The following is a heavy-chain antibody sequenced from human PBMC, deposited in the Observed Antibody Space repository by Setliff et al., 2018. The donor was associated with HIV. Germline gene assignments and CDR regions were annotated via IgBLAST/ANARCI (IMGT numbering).Heavy chain of an antibody. J-gene: IGHJ4*02. CDR3: ARSLQWGCSSTTCYVGY. CDR1: GYTFTRYY. Sequence: ASVKVSCKASGYTFTRYYIHWARQALGQGLEWMGIINPSSGSTSFAQKFQGRVTMTRDTSTSTVYMELSSLRSEDTAVYYCARSLQWGCSSTTCYVGYWGQGTLVTVSS. D-gene: IGHD2-2*01. V-gene: IGHV1-46*01. CDR2: INPSSGST.